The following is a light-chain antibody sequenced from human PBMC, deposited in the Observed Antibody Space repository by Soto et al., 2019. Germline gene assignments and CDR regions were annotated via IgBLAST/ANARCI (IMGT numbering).Light chain of an antibody. V-gene: IGKV2D-29*02. Sequence: DVVMTQTPLSLSVAPGQPASISCKSSQSLLHITGETFLFWYLQKPGQSPPLLIYEVSTRVSGVPDRFSGSGSGTDFNLEISRVETDDVDIYYCMQSTQLPPTFGQGTRLG. CDR1: QSLLHITGETF. CDR2: EVS. CDR3: MQSTQLPPT. J-gene: IGKJ5*01.